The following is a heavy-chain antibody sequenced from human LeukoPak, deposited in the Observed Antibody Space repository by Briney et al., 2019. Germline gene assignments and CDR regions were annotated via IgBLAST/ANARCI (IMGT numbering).Heavy chain of an antibody. D-gene: IGHD2-2*01. CDR3: ARYCSSTSCYLNGMDV. Sequence: SESLSLTCTVLGGSISSNYWSWIRQPPGEGRGWSGYIYYSGSTNYNPSLKSRVTISVDTSKNQFSLKLSSVTAADTAVYYCARYCSSTSCYLNGMDVWGKGTTVTVSS. J-gene: IGHJ6*04. V-gene: IGHV4-59*01. CDR1: GGSISSNY. CDR2: IYYSGST.